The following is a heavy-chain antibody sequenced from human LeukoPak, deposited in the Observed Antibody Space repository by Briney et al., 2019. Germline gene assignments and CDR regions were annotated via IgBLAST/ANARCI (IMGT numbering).Heavy chain of an antibody. CDR2: ISPSSSTI. D-gene: IGHD1-26*01. CDR1: GFTFDDYG. Sequence: GGSLRLSCAASGFTFDDYGMSWVRQAPGKGLEWVSCISPSSSTIYYDDSVKGRFTISRDNAKNSLYLQMNSLRDEDTAVYYCARTKVGAIPYYFDYWGQGTLVTVSS. CDR3: ARTKVGAIPYYFDY. V-gene: IGHV3-48*02. J-gene: IGHJ4*02.